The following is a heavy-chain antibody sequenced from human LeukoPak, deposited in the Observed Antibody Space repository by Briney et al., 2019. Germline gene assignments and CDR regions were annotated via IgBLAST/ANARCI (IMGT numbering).Heavy chain of an antibody. CDR2: SYYSGST. CDR1: GGSIISSSYY. Sequence: PSETLSLTCTVSGGSIISSSYYWGWIRQPPGKGLEWIGSSYYSGSTYYNPSLKSRVTISVDTSKNQFSLKLSSVTAADTAVYYCASSDYYHSSGYYRFDYWGQGTLVTVSS. V-gene: IGHV4-39*01. D-gene: IGHD3-22*01. J-gene: IGHJ4*02. CDR3: ASSDYYHSSGYYRFDY.